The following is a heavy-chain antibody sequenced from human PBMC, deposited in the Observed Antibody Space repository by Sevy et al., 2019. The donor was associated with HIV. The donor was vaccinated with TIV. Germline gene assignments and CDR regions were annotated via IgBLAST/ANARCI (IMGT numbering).Heavy chain of an antibody. CDR3: ARLGLLVRRGHNWFDP. CDR1: GGSISSSSYY. D-gene: IGHD2-21*02. J-gene: IGHJ5*02. CDR2: TYYSGSP. Sequence: TLSLTCTVSGGSISSSSYYWGWIRQPPGKGQEWIGRTYYSGSPYYNPSLKSRVTISVDTSKNHFSLKLSSVTAADTAVYYCARLGLLVRRGHNWFDPWGQGTLVTVSS. V-gene: IGHV4-39*02.